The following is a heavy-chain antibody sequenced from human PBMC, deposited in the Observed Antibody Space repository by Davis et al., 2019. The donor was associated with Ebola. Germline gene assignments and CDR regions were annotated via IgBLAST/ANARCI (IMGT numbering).Heavy chain of an antibody. CDR1: GYTFTSYY. J-gene: IGHJ4*02. Sequence: AASVKVSCKASGYTFTSYYMHWVRQAPGQGLEWMGWISAYNGNTNYAQKLQGRVTITRDTSASTAYMELSSLRSEDTAVYYCARVSYTNGLYYFDYWGQGTLVTVSS. V-gene: IGHV1-18*04. D-gene: IGHD6-19*01. CDR3: ARVSYTNGLYYFDY. CDR2: ISAYNGNT.